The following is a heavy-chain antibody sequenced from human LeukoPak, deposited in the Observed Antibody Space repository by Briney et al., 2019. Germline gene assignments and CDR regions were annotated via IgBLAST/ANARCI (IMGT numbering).Heavy chain of an antibody. D-gene: IGHD3-22*01. Sequence: SETLSRTCTVSGGSISSGGYYWSWIRQRPGKGLEWIGYISYSGSTYHNPSLKSRATISVDTSKNQFSLRLSSVTAADTAVYYCARLNYYDSSGYAKPFDYWGQGTLVTVSS. V-gene: IGHV4-31*03. CDR2: ISYSGST. CDR1: GGSISSGGYY. CDR3: ARLNYYDSSGYAKPFDY. J-gene: IGHJ4*02.